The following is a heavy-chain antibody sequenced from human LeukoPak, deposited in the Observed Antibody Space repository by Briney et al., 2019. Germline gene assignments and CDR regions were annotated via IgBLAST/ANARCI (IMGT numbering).Heavy chain of an antibody. Sequence: SETLSLTCTVSGGSISSTSSYYWSWIRQPPGKGLEWIGSIYYSGNTYYNASLKSQVSISIDTSKNQFSLRLTSVTAADTAVYYCARQTGSGLFILPGGQGTLVTVSS. D-gene: IGHD3/OR15-3a*01. CDR1: GGSISSTSSYY. CDR3: ARQTGSGLFILP. J-gene: IGHJ4*02. CDR2: IYYSGNT. V-gene: IGHV4-39*01.